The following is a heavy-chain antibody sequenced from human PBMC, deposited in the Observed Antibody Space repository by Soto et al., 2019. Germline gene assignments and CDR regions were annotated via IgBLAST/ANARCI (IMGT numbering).Heavy chain of an antibody. CDR2: IYYSGST. CDR1: GGSISSSSYY. CDR3: ARRSRQITIFGVVIMVEYDAFDI. Sequence: PSETLSLTCTVSGGSISSSSYYWGWIRQPPGKGLEWIGSIYYSGSTYYNPSLKSRVTISVDTSKNQFSLKLSSVTAADTAVYYCARRSRQITIFGVVIMVEYDAFDIWGQGTMGTVSS. J-gene: IGHJ3*02. D-gene: IGHD3-3*01. V-gene: IGHV4-39*01.